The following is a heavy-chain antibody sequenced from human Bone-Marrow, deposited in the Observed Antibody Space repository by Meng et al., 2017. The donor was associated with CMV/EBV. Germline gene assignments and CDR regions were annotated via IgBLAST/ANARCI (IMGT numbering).Heavy chain of an antibody. D-gene: IGHD4-17*01. Sequence: TFGSYAMHWVRQAPGKGLEWVAVISYDGSNKYYADSVKGRFTISRDNSKNTLYLQMNSLRAEDTAVYYCAREGTTVTTRSYYYGMDVWGQGTTVTVSS. CDR3: AREGTTVTTRSYYYGMDV. V-gene: IGHV3-30*04. J-gene: IGHJ6*02. CDR1: TFGSYA. CDR2: ISYDGSNK.